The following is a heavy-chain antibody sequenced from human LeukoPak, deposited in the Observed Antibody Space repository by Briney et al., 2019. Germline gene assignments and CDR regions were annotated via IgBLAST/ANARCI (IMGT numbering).Heavy chain of an antibody. CDR3: AKDLYGAYYDFWSGYSPVDY. J-gene: IGHJ4*02. CDR2: ISGSGGST. CDR1: GFTLSSYA. D-gene: IGHD3-3*01. Sequence: GGSLRLSCAASGFTLSSYAMSWVRQAPGKGLEWVSAISGSGGSTYYADSVKGRFTISRDNSKNTLYLQMNRLRAEDTAVYSCAKDLYGAYYDFWSGYSPVDYWGQGTLVTVSS. V-gene: IGHV3-23*01.